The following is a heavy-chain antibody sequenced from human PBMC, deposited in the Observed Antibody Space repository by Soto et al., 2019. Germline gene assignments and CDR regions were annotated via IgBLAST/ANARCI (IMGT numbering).Heavy chain of an antibody. Sequence: QVQLVQSGAELKKPGASVNVSCKAPGYTFTTYGISWVRQAPGQGLEWMGWINAYNGDTRFAHKFHGRVTLTTDASRSTVYMELKNLSSDDTAVYYCARDLLAWGQGTMVTVSS. J-gene: IGHJ3*01. CDR2: INAYNGDT. CDR3: ARDLLA. CDR1: GYTFTTYG. V-gene: IGHV1-18*04.